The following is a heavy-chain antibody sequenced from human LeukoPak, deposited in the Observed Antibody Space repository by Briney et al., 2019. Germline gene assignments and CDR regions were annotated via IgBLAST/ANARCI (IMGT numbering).Heavy chain of an antibody. Sequence: SETLSLTCTVSGASIRSSTYYWGWIRQPPGKGLEWIGHVNYNGNTYYNPSLKSRVTISVDTSKNQFSLKLTSVTAADTAVYYCARRGEDDYNRRFDSWGQGTLVTVSS. D-gene: IGHD5-24*01. CDR1: GASIRSSTYY. CDR2: VNYNGNT. CDR3: ARRGEDDYNRRFDS. J-gene: IGHJ4*02. V-gene: IGHV4-39*01.